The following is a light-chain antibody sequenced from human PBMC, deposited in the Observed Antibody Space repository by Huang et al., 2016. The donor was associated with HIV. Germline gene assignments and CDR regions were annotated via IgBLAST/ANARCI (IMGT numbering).Light chain of an antibody. CDR2: GAF. J-gene: IGKJ1*01. CDR1: QSVSRN. Sequence: EIVLTQSPATLSVSPGERATLSCRASQSVSRNLAWYQQKPGQPPRLLIYGAFTRATGIPARFSGSGSGTEFTLTISSLQSEDFAVYYCQQYNDLRTFGQGTKVEIK. V-gene: IGKV3-15*01. CDR3: QQYNDLRT.